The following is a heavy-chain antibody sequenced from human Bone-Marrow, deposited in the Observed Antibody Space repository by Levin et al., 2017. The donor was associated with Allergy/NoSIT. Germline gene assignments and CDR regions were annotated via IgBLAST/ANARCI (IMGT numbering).Heavy chain of an antibody. CDR1: GFTFSSYA. Sequence: GGSLRLSCAASGFTFSSYAMSWVRQAPGKGLEWVSAISGSGGSTYYADSVKGRFTISRDNSKNTLYLQMNSLRAEDTAVYYCAKVKIGGNILTGYYPNAGYYYYGMDGWGQGTTVTVSS. D-gene: IGHD3-9*01. CDR3: AKVKIGGNILTGYYPNAGYYYYGMDG. CDR2: ISGSGGST. V-gene: IGHV3-23*01. J-gene: IGHJ6*02.